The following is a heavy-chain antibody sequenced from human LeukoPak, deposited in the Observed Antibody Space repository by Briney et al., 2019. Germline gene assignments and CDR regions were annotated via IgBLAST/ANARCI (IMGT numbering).Heavy chain of an antibody. CDR2: IGAYNGNT. Sequence: ASVKVSCKASGYTFTSYGISWVRQAPGQGLEWMGWIGAYNGNTNYAQNLQGRVTMTTDTSTSTAYMELRSLRSDDTAVYYCARVGYYDSSGYYSEGFLGYWGQGTLVTVSS. J-gene: IGHJ4*02. CDR3: ARVGYYDSSGYYSEGFLGY. D-gene: IGHD3-22*01. CDR1: GYTFTSYG. V-gene: IGHV1-18*01.